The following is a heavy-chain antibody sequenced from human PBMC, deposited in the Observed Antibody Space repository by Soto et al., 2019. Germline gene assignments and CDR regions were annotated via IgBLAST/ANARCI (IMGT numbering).Heavy chain of an antibody. D-gene: IGHD3-22*01. V-gene: IGHV1-2*04. J-gene: IGHJ4*02. CDR2: INPKSGGT. Sequence: QVHLVQSGAEVKKPGASVKVSCKASGYTLTGYYVHWVRQAPGQGLEWMGWINPKSGGTKYAQKFHGWVTMTRDTSISTAFMELSRLRSDDTAVYYCARGAYYDSSGYSDYWGQGTLVTVSS. CDR1: GYTLTGYY. CDR3: ARGAYYDSSGYSDY.